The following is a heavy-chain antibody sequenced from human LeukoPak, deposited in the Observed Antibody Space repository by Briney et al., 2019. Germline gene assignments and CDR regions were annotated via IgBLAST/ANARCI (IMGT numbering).Heavy chain of an antibody. CDR1: GGSISSSYW. D-gene: IGHD3-10*01. CDR2: IYHGGST. Sequence: SGTLSLTCAVSGGSISSSYWWSWVRQPPGMGLEWIGEIYHGGSTNYNPSLKSRVTMSVDRSKNQFSLKLSSVTAADTAVYYCAKDVYYYGSGSPFDYWGQGTLVTVSS. J-gene: IGHJ4*02. V-gene: IGHV4-4*02. CDR3: AKDVYYYGSGSPFDY.